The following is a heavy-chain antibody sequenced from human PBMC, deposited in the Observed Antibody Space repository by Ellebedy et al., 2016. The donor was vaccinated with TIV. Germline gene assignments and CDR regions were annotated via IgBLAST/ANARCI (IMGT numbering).Heavy chain of an antibody. Sequence: SETLSLXXTVSGGSISSSSYYWGWIRQPPGKGLEWIGSIYYSGSTYYNPSLKSRVTISVDTSKNQFSLKLSSVTAADTAVYYCARHDTGYPTSPVDYWGQGTLVTVSS. J-gene: IGHJ4*02. D-gene: IGHD3-9*01. V-gene: IGHV4-39*01. CDR3: ARHDTGYPTSPVDY. CDR2: IYYSGST. CDR1: GGSISSSSYY.